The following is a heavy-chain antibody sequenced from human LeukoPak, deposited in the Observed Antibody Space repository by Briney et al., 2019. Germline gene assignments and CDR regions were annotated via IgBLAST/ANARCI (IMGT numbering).Heavy chain of an antibody. CDR1: GYTFTSYG. CDR2: ISAYNGNT. CDR3: ARDTWDELRLGELSIDY. J-gene: IGHJ4*02. D-gene: IGHD3-16*02. Sequence: ASVKVSCKASGYTFTSYGISWVRQAPGQGLEWMGWISAYNGNTNYAQKLQGRVTMTTDTSTSTAYMELRSLRSDDTAVYYCARDTWDELRLGELSIDYWGQGTLVTVSS. V-gene: IGHV1-18*01.